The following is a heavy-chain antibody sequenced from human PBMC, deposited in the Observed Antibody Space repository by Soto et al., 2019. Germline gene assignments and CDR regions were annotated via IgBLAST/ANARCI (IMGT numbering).Heavy chain of an antibody. J-gene: IGHJ4*02. Sequence: GGSLRLSCTASGFTFSNKWIHWVRQAPGKGLVWVSGIKSDGSTTTYADSVKGRFTISRDNAKNTLYLQMNSLRAEDTAVYYCASAAPFNYGGNSGFDFWGQGTLVTVS. CDR3: ASAAPFNYGGNSGFDF. D-gene: IGHD4-17*01. CDR2: IKSDGSTT. CDR1: GFTFSNKW. V-gene: IGHV3-74*03.